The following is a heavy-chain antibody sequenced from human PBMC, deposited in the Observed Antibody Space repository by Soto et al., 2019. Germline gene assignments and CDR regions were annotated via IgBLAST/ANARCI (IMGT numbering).Heavy chain of an antibody. D-gene: IGHD5-18*01. Sequence: PSETLSLTCAVSGGSISSGGYSWSWIRQPPGKGLEWIGCIYHSGSTYYNPSLKSRVTISVDRSKNQFSLKLSSVTAADTAVYYCARSGYSYRFDYWGQGTLVTVSS. CDR3: ARSGYSYRFDY. J-gene: IGHJ4*02. V-gene: IGHV4-30-2*01. CDR2: IYHSGST. CDR1: GGSISSGGYS.